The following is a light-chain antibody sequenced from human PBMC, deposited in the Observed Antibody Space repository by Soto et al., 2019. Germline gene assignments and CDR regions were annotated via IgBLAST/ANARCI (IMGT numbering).Light chain of an antibody. V-gene: IGLV1-51*01. CDR2: DDN. J-gene: IGLJ1*01. Sequence: QSVLTQPPSVSAAPGQKVTISCSGSSSNIGGNSVSWYQQLPGTAPKLLIYDDNKRPSGIPDRFSGSKSGTSATLGITGFQTGDEADYYCGSWDSSLSAYVFGAGTKAPS. CDR3: GSWDSSLSAYV. CDR1: SSNIGGNS.